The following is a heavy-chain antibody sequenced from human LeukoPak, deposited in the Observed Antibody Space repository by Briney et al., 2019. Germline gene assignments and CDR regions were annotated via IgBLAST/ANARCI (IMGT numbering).Heavy chain of an antibody. J-gene: IGHJ4*02. Sequence: SVKVSCKASGGTFSTYAISWVRQAPGQGHEWMGKTIPFLGLASYAQKSQGRVTITADKSTNTAYLEVSSLASDDTAVYYCAGGSLETDTNMARDWGQGTLVTVSS. CDR3: AGGSLETDTNMARD. D-gene: IGHD5-18*01. V-gene: IGHV1-69*04. CDR2: TIPFLGLA. CDR1: GGTFSTYA.